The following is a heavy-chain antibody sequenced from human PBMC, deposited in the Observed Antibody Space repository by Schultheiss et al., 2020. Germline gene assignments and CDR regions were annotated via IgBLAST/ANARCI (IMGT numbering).Heavy chain of an antibody. CDR2: IYYSGST. J-gene: IGHJ5*02. Sequence: SETLSLTCTVSGGSVSSGSYYWSWIRQPPGKGLEWIGYIYYSGSTNYNPSLKSRVTISVDTSKNQFSLKLSSVTAADTAVYYCASYCSSTSCYWFDPWGQGTLVTVSS. D-gene: IGHD2-2*01. V-gene: IGHV4-61*01. CDR3: ASYCSSTSCYWFDP. CDR1: GGSVSSGSYY.